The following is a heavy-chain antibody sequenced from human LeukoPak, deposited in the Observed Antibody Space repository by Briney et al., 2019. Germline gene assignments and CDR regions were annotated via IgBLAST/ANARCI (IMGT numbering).Heavy chain of an antibody. CDR1: EYTFTGYY. CDR2: INPNSGGT. V-gene: IGHV1-2*02. CDR3: ATAVVRGVGGFHWFDP. D-gene: IGHD3-10*01. J-gene: IGHJ5*02. Sequence: ASVKVSCKASEYTFTGYYMHWVRQAPGQGLEWMGWINPNSGGTNYAQNFQGRVTMTRDTSISTAYMELSRLRSDDTAVYYCATAVVRGVGGFHWFDPWGQGTLVTVSS.